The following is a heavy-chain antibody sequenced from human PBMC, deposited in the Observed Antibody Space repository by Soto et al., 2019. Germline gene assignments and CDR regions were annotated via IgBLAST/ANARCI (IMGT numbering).Heavy chain of an antibody. CDR2: IYGSGGGI. D-gene: IGHD3-10*01. CDR3: AKDAVYNDGLWLMDL. Sequence: LRLSCIASGLPHSLFAMMWIRQAPWKGLECVSGIYGSGGGIQYADSVKGRFTISRDNSKNTVYLQMTDLRADDTAIYYCAKDAVYNDGLWLMDLWGQGTQVTVYS. V-gene: IGHV3-23*01. CDR1: GLPHSLFA. J-gene: IGHJ4*02.